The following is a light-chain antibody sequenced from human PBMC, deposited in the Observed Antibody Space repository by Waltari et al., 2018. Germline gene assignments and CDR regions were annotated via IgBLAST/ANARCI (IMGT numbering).Light chain of an antibody. CDR1: QSLDSW. CDR2: KTS. CDR3: LQYKTYSLFT. Sequence: LSASVGDRVIITCRASQSLDSWLAWYQQKPGRAPKLLIYKTSSLQTGVPSRFSGGGSGTEFALTISSLQPDDFATYYCLQYKTYSLFTFGPGTKVDIK. J-gene: IGKJ3*01. V-gene: IGKV1-5*03.